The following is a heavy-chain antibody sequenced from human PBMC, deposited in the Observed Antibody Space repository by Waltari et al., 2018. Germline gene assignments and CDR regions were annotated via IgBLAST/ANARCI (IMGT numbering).Heavy chain of an antibody. CDR2: IDYSGST. D-gene: IGHD6-13*01. V-gene: IGHV4-59*11. CDR3: AGSSSWYVY. CDR1: GGSISSHY. Sequence: QVQLQESGPGLVKPSETLSLTCTVSGGSISSHYWSWIRQPPGKGLEWIGYIDYSGSTNYNPSLKSRVTISVDTSKNQFSLKLSSVTAADTAVYYCAGSSSWYVYWGQGTLVTVSS. J-gene: IGHJ4*02.